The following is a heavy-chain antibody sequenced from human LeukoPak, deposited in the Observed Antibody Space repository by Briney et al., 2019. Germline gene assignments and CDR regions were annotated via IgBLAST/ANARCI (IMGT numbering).Heavy chain of an antibody. CDR1: GFTFSSYN. D-gene: IGHD2-15*01. CDR3: ARDNGWSADF. CDR2: ISTSSSFI. Sequence: GGSLRLSCAASGFTFSSYNINWVRQAPGKGLEWVSSISTSSSFIHYADSVKGRFTISRDNAKNSLFLQMNSLRVEDTAVYYCARDNGWSADFWGQETLVTVSS. V-gene: IGHV3-21*04. J-gene: IGHJ4*02.